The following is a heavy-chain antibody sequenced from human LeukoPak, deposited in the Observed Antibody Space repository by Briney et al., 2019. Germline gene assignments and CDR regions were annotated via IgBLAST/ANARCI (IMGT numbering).Heavy chain of an antibody. Sequence: SETLSLTCTVSGGSISSYYWSWIRQPPGKGLEWIGYIYYSGSTNYNPSLKSRVTISVDTSKNQFSLKLSSVTAADTAVYYCARGTYDILTGYHNPCDYWGQGTLVTVSS. V-gene: IGHV4-59*01. D-gene: IGHD3-9*01. J-gene: IGHJ4*02. CDR3: ARGTYDILTGYHNPCDY. CDR1: GGSISSYY. CDR2: IYYSGST.